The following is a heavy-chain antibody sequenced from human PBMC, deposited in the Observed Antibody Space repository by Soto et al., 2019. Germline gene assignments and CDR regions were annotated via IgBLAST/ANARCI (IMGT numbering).Heavy chain of an antibody. CDR2: IYWDDDK. V-gene: IGHV2-5*02. J-gene: IGHJ4*02. CDR3: AHSAGIMNFDY. CDR1: GFSLSTGGVG. D-gene: IGHD3-16*01. Sequence: QITLKESGPTVVKPTQTLTLTCSFSGFSLSTGGVGVGWVRQSPGKALEWVALIYWDDDKRYSPSLRSRLTIPKDTSKNQVVLKMTNMKAVDTATYYCAHSAGIMNFDYWGQGTRVTVSS.